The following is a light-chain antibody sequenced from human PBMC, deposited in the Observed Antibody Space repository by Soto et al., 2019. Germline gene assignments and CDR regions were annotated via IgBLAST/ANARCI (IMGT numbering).Light chain of an antibody. CDR2: DAS. CDR1: QSVRSY. J-gene: IGKJ5*01. V-gene: IGKV3-11*01. Sequence: EIVLAQSPATLSLSPGERVTLTCRASQSVRSYLAWYQQKPGQAPRLLIYDASNRATGIPARFSGSGAGTDVKLTISSLEPEDFAVYYCQQRDNWPATVGQGTRLEIK. CDR3: QQRDNWPAT.